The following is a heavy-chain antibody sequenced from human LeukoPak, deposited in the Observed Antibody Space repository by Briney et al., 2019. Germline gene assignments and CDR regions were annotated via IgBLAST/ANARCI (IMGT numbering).Heavy chain of an antibody. CDR2: IYGNGRI. CDR3: ARESGYSYGLAGFFDY. J-gene: IGHJ4*02. Sequence: PGGSLRLSCAASGYTVTSNYMSWVRQAPGKGGEWVSVIYGNGRIQYADSVQGRFTISRDDSKTTMYLQMNSMRAEDTAVYYCARESGYSYGLAGFFDYWGQGTLVTVSS. CDR1: GYTVTSNY. V-gene: IGHV3-53*01. D-gene: IGHD5-18*01.